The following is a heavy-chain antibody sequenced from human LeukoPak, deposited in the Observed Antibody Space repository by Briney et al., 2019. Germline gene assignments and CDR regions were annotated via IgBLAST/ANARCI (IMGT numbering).Heavy chain of an antibody. J-gene: IGHJ4*02. CDR2: IYPGDPDT. CDR1: GSSFTTYW. D-gene: IGHD4-17*01. Sequence: GASLEISCEGSGSSFTTYWIGWVRQLPGKGLERMGIIYPGDPDTRYGPSCQGQVTISADKSISTAYLQWSSLKASDTAMYYCASHSTPTVTNFDYWGQGTLVTVSS. V-gene: IGHV5-51*01. CDR3: ASHSTPTVTNFDY.